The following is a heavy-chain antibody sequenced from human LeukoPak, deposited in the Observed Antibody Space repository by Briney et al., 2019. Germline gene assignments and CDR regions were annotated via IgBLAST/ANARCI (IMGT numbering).Heavy chain of an antibody. D-gene: IGHD3-10*01. CDR2: IYPGDSDT. CDR1: GYSFTSYW. CDR3: ARFGVASGHDAFDI. V-gene: IGHV5-51*01. J-gene: IGHJ3*02. Sequence: GESLKISCKGSGYSFTSYWIGWVRQMPGKDLEWMGIIYPGDSDTRYSPSFQSQVTISADKSISTVYLQWSSLKASDTALYYCARFGVASGHDAFDIWGQGTMVTVSS.